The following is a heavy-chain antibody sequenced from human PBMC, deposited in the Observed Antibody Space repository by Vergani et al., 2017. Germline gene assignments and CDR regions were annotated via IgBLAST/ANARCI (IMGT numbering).Heavy chain of an antibody. CDR2: ISSSSSYI. V-gene: IGHV3-21*01. CDR3: ARDRCSGGSGYDDY. D-gene: IGHD2-15*01. Sequence: EVQLVESGGGLVKPGGSLRLSCAASGFTFSSYSMNWVRQAPGKGLEWVSSISSSSSYIYYADSVKGRFTISRDNAKNSLYLQMNSLRAEDTAVYYCARDRCSGGSGYDDYWGQGTLVTVSS. CDR1: GFTFSSYS. J-gene: IGHJ4*02.